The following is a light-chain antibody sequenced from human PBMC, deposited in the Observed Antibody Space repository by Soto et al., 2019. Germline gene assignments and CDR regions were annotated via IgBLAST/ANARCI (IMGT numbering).Light chain of an antibody. V-gene: IGLV1-40*01. CDR3: ESYDSSLSALYV. CDR1: SSNIGAGYD. CDR2: GNS. Sequence: QSVLTQPPSVSGAPGQRVTISCTGSSSNIGAGYDVHWYQQLPGTAPKLLIYGNSNRPSGGPDGFSGSKSGTSASLARTGHQAEDEADYYTESYDSSLSALYVFGTGTKVTVL. J-gene: IGLJ1*01.